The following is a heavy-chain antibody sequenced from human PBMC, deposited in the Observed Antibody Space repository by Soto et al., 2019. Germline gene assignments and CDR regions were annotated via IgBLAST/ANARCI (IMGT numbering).Heavy chain of an antibody. J-gene: IGHJ1*01. D-gene: IGHD3-22*01. Sequence: EVQLVESGGGLVQPGGSLRLSCAASGFTFSDHYMDWVRQAPGKGLEWVGRTRNKANSYTTEYAASVKGRFTISRDDSKNSLYLQMNSLKTEDTAVYYCARDQRYYDDRWGQGTLVTVSS. V-gene: IGHV3-72*01. CDR1: GFTFSDHY. CDR3: ARDQRYYDDR. CDR2: TRNKANSYTT.